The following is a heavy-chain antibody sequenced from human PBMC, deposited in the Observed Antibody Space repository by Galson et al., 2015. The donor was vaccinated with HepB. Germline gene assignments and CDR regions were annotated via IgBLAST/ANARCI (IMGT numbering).Heavy chain of an antibody. D-gene: IGHD5-18*01. V-gene: IGHV3-33*01. J-gene: IGHJ4*02. CDR3: ARDREVGNTAMVVGTFDY. Sequence: SLRLSCAASGFTFSSYGTHWVRQAPGKGLEWVAVIWYDGSNKYYADSVKGRFTISRDNSKNTLYLQMNSLRAEDTAVYYCARDREVGNTAMVVGTFDYWGQGTLVTVSS. CDR1: GFTFSSYG. CDR2: IWYDGSNK.